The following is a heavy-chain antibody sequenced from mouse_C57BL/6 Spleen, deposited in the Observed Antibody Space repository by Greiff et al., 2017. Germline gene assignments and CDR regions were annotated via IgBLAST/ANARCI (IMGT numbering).Heavy chain of an antibody. CDR1: GYSITSGYY. V-gene: IGHV3-6*01. Sequence: VQLKESGPGLVKPSQSLSLTCSVTGYSITSGYYWNWIRQFPGNKLEWMGYISYDGSNNYNPSLKNRISITRDTSKNQFFLKLNSVTTEDTATYYCARVRYFDYWGQGTTLTVSS. CDR2: ISYDGSN. J-gene: IGHJ2*01. CDR3: ARVRYFDY.